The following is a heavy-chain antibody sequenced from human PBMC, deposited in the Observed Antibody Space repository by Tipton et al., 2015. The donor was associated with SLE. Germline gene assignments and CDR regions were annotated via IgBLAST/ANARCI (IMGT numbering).Heavy chain of an antibody. V-gene: IGHV3-66*01. Sequence: SGFTVSTIYMSWVRQAPGKGLEWVSLIYAGGRTYLADSVKGRFTISRDNSKNTLYLQMNSLRAEDTAIYYCAKGQQMWSSFDSWGQGTLVTVSS. CDR3: AKGQQMWSSFDS. CDR1: GFTVSTIY. J-gene: IGHJ4*02. D-gene: IGHD2-21*01. CDR2: IYAGGRT.